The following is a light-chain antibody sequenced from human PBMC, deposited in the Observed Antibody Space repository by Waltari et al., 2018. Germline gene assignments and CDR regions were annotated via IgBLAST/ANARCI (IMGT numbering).Light chain of an antibody. CDR2: GAS. CDR3: QQYGSSST. J-gene: IGKJ5*01. V-gene: IGKV3-20*01. Sequence: EIVLTQSPGTLSLSPGERATLSCSASQSVGSNYLVWYQQKPGQSPRLLIYGASSRATGIPDRFSGSGSGTDFTLTISRLEPEDFAVYYCQQYGSSSTFGQGTRLEIK. CDR1: QSVGSNY.